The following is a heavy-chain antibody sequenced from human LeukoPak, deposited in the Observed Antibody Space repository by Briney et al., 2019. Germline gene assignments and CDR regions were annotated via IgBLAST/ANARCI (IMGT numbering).Heavy chain of an antibody. J-gene: IGHJ4*02. CDR1: GFTFSSYG. D-gene: IGHD3-22*01. Sequence: GGSLRLSCAASGFTFSSYGMHWVRQAPGKGLEWVAVISYDGSNKYYADSVKGRFTISRDNSKNTLYLQMNSLRAEGTAVYYCAKGHYYDSSGRLLGGDYWGQGTLVTVSS. CDR2: ISYDGSNK. CDR3: AKGHYYDSSGRLLGGDY. V-gene: IGHV3-30*18.